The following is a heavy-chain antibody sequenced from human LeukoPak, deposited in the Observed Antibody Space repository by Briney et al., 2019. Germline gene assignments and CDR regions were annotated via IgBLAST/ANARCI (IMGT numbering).Heavy chain of an antibody. J-gene: IGHJ4*02. Sequence: GGSLRLSCAASGFTFSSYWMHWVRQAPGKGLVWVSRINTGGSTTDYADSVKGRFTISRDNAKNTLYLQMNSLRAEDTAVYYCSRDLRGRDDYWSQGILVIVSS. D-gene: IGHD5-24*01. V-gene: IGHV3-74*01. CDR2: INTGGSTT. CDR1: GFTFSSYW. CDR3: SRDLRGRDDY.